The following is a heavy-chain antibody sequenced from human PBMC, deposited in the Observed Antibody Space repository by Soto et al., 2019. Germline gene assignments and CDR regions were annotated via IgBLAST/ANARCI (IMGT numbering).Heavy chain of an antibody. CDR3: ARDQRGYSGYDLIDY. CDR2: ISSSSSYI. J-gene: IGHJ4*02. V-gene: IGHV3-21*01. Sequence: GGSLRLSCAASGFTFSSYSMNWVRQAPGKGLEWVSSISSSSSYIYYADSVKGRFTISRDNAKNSLYLQMNSLRAEDTAVYYCARDQRGYSGYDLIDYWGQGTLVTVSS. D-gene: IGHD5-12*01. CDR1: GFTFSSYS.